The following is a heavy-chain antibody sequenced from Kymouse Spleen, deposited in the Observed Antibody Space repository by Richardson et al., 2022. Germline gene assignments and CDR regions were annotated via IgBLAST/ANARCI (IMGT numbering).Heavy chain of an antibody. D-gene: IGHD3-9*01. CDR2: ISWNSGSI. Sequence: EVQLVESGGGLVQPGRSLRLSCAASGFTFDDYAMHWVRQAPGKGLEWVSGISWNSGSIGYADSVKGRFTISRDNAKNSLYLQMNSLRAEDTALYYCAKGHILTGPHYYYYGMDVWGQGTTVTVSS. V-gene: IGHV3-9*01. CDR3: AKGHILTGPHYYYYGMDV. CDR1: GFTFDDYA. J-gene: IGHJ6*02.